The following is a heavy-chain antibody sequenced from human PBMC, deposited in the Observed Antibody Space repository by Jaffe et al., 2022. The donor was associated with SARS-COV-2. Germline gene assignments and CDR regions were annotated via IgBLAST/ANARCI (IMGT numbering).Heavy chain of an antibody. J-gene: IGHJ6*02. D-gene: IGHD4-17*01. Sequence: EVQLLESGGGLVQPGGSLRLSCAASGFTFSSYAMSWVRQAPGKGLEWVSAISGSGGSTYYADSVKGRFTISRDNSKNTLYLQMNSLRAEDTAVYYCAKEGRAYGDYYYYGMDVWGQGTTVTVSS. CDR2: ISGSGGST. V-gene: IGHV3-23*01. CDR1: GFTFSSYA. CDR3: AKEGRAYGDYYYYGMDV.